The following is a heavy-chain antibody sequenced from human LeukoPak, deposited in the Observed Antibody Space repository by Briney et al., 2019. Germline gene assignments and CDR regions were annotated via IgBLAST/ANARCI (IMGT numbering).Heavy chain of an antibody. CDR3: ARGNCSGGSCYGLTEYYFDY. D-gene: IGHD2-15*01. V-gene: IGHV1-69*04. CDR2: IIPILGIA. CDR1: GGTFSSYA. Sequence: SVKVSCKASGGTFSSYAISWVRQAPGQGLEWMGRIIPILGIANYAQKFQGRVTITTDESTSTAYMELSSLRSEDTAVYYCARGNCSGGSCYGLTEYYFDYWGQGTLVTVSS. J-gene: IGHJ4*02.